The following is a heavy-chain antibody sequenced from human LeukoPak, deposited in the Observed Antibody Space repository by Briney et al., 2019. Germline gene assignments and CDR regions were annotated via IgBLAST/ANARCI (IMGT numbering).Heavy chain of an antibody. J-gene: IGHJ4*02. V-gene: IGHV3-66*01. CDR3: ARERITMVRGVLGYFDY. CDR2: IYSGGST. D-gene: IGHD3-10*01. CDR1: GFTVSSNY. Sequence: QTGGSLRLSCAASGFTVSSNYMSWVRQAPGKGLEWVSVIYSGGSTYYADSVKGRFTISRDNSKNTLYLQMNSLRAEDTAVYYCARERITMVRGVLGYFDYWGQGTLVTVSS.